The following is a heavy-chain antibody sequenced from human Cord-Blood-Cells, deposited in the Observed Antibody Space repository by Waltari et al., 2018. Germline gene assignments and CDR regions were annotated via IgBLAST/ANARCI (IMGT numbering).Heavy chain of an antibody. Sequence: EVQLLESGGGLVQPGGSLRLSCAASGFTFSSYAMSWVRQAPGKGLEWVSAISGSGGSTYSADSVKGRFTISRDNSKNTLYLQMNSLRAEDTAVYYCANAVGATTDYYYYGMDVWGQGTTVTVSS. CDR3: ANAVGATTDYYYYGMDV. CDR2: ISGSGGST. CDR1: GFTFSSYA. J-gene: IGHJ6*02. V-gene: IGHV3-23*01. D-gene: IGHD1-26*01.